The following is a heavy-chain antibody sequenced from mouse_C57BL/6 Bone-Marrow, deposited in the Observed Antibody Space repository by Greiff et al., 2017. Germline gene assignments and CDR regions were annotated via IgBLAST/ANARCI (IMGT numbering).Heavy chain of an antibody. Sequence: QVQLQQPGAELVKPGASVKMSCKASGYTFTSYWITWVKQRPGQGLEWIGDIYPGSGSTKYTEKFKSKATLTVDTSSSTAYMQLSSLTSEDSAVYYCARGDGYYVYYAMDYWGQGTSVTVSS. CDR3: ARGDGYYVYYAMDY. CDR2: IYPGSGST. V-gene: IGHV1-55*01. D-gene: IGHD2-3*01. J-gene: IGHJ4*01. CDR1: GYTFTSYW.